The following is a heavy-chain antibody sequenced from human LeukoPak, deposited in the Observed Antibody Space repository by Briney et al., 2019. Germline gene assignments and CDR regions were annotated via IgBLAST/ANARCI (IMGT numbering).Heavy chain of an antibody. CDR2: VKPDGSEK. CDR1: GFTFSSYW. D-gene: IGHD3-22*01. V-gene: IGHV3-7*01. J-gene: IGHJ4*02. Sequence: GGSLRLSCAASGFTFSSYWMTWVRQAPGKGLEWVAHVKPDGSEKSYVDSVKGRFIISRDNAQNSLYLQMNSLRAEDTAVYYCARDRGYYVFDYWGQGTLVTVSS. CDR3: ARDRGYYVFDY.